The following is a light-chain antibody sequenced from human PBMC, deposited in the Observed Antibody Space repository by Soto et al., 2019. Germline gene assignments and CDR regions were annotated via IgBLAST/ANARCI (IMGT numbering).Light chain of an antibody. CDR3: QHANSFPFT. CDR2: AAS. Sequence: DIQMTQSPSSVSASIGDRVTITCRAMQHSSTCLVSYQQKPWKAPPLLIYAASRFQSGVPPRFRGPGSGTDFTPTNRTLQPAASATYYYQHANSFPFTFGQGTKVEI. J-gene: IGKJ2*01. V-gene: IGKV1-12*01. CDR1: QHSSTC.